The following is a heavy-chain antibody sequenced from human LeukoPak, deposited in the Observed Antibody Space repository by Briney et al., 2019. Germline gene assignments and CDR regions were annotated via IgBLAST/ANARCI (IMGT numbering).Heavy chain of an antibody. Sequence: ASVKVSCKASGYTFTGYYIHWVRQAPGQGLEWMGWINPNSGGTNYAQKFQGRVTMTRDTSISTAYMELSRLRSDDTAVYYCARNEGSGSQFYAFDIWGQGTMVTVSS. CDR3: ARNEGSGSQFYAFDI. CDR1: GYTFTGYY. CDR2: INPNSGGT. J-gene: IGHJ3*02. D-gene: IGHD3-10*01. V-gene: IGHV1-2*02.